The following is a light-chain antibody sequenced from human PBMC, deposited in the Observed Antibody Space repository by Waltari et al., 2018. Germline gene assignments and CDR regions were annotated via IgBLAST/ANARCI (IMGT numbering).Light chain of an antibody. CDR3: QNHERLPAT. J-gene: IGKJ1*01. Sequence: LTQSPGTLSVSPGERVTLSCRASQNIGTYLVWYQQKPGQAPRLLMYAASRRATGIPDRFSGSGSGTDFSLTITRLEPEDFAVYYCQNHERLPATFGQGTKVEIK. CDR1: QNIGTY. CDR2: AAS. V-gene: IGKV3-20*01.